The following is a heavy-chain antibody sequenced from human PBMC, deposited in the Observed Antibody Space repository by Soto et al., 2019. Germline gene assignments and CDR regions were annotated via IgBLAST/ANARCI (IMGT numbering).Heavy chain of an antibody. J-gene: IGHJ4*02. D-gene: IGHD3-10*01. CDR2: ISSSGSTA. V-gene: IGHV3-48*03. CDR1: GFTFSRFE. CDR3: TRAAWFPYLSFY. Sequence: GGSLRLSCAASGFTFSRFELHWVRQAPGKGLEWISYISSSGSTAYYASSVEGRFTISRDNANSSVYLQMDSLRAEDTALYYCTRAAWFPYLSFYWGQGALVTVSS.